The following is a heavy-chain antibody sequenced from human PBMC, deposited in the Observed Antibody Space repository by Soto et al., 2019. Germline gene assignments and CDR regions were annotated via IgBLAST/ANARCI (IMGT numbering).Heavy chain of an antibody. V-gene: IGHV3-53*01. D-gene: IGHD1-1*01. CDR2: LYDLDGS. CDR3: ATWHEREHAYDV. Sequence: DVQLVESGGGLIQPGESLRLSCAASGFSISGKKYVAWVRQAPGKGLEWVSALYDLDGSFYAASVKGRFTTSSDSYKTTVYLRMNDLRPDDTAVYYCATWHEREHAYDVWGQGTTVTVSS. CDR1: GFSISGKKY. J-gene: IGHJ3*01.